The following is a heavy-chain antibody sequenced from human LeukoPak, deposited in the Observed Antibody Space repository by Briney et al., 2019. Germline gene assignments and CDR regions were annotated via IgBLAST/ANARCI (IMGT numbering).Heavy chain of an antibody. D-gene: IGHD2-2*01. CDR1: GGSSSGYY. CDR3: ARSNCFYCSSTSCYAGGAFDI. V-gene: IGHV4-34*01. CDR2: ISHSGST. J-gene: IGHJ3*02. Sequence: PWETLSLTCAVYGGSSSGYYWSWIRQPPGKGLEWIGDISHSGSTNFNPSLKSRLTISVDTSNNQFSLKLSSVTAANTAVYYCARSNCFYCSSTSCYAGGAFDIWGQGTMVTVSS.